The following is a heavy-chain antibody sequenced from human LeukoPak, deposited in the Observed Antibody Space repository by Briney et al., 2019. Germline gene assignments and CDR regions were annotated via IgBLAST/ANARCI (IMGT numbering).Heavy chain of an antibody. D-gene: IGHD3-9*01. J-gene: IGHJ3*02. CDR2: DSDP. V-gene: IGHV5-51*01. Sequence: DSDPRYSPSFQGQVTISADKSISTAYLQWSSLKASDTAMYYCASKYYDILTGTLTDAFDIWGQGTMVTVSS. CDR3: ASKYYDILTGTLTDAFDI.